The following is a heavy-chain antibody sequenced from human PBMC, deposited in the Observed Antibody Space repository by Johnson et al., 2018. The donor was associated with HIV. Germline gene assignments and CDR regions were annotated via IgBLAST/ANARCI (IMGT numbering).Heavy chain of an antibody. CDR3: ARERASDSSGYSKDHDDAFDI. D-gene: IGHD3-22*01. Sequence: VQLVESGGGVVQPGGSLRLSCAASGFTFDDYGMSWVRQVPGKGLEWVSGINWNGGSTGYADSVKGRFTISRDNDKNSLYLQMNSLRAEDTALYYCARERASDSSGYSKDHDDAFDIWGQGTMVTVSS. CDR1: GFTFDDYG. CDR2: INWNGGST. J-gene: IGHJ3*02. V-gene: IGHV3-20*04.